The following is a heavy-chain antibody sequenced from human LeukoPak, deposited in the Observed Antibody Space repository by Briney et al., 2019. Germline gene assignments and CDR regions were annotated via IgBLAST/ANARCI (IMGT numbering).Heavy chain of an antibody. CDR3: AKDRYSSGWYDYFDY. V-gene: IGHV3-23*01. D-gene: IGHD6-19*01. CDR1: GFTFSSYA. J-gene: IGHJ4*02. Sequence: PGGSLRLSCAASGFTFSSYAMSWVRQAPGEGLEWVSAISGSGGSTYYADSVKGRFTISRDNSKNTLYLQMNSLRAEDTAVYYCAKDRYSSGWYDYFDYWGQGTLVTVSS. CDR2: ISGSGGST.